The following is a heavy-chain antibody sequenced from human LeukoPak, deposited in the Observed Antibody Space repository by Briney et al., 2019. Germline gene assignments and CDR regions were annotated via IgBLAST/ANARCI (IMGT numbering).Heavy chain of an antibody. J-gene: IGHJ4*02. Sequence: SGGSLRLSCAASGFTFSSYAMSWVRQAPGKGLEWVSAISGSGGSTYYAASVKGRFTTSRDNSKNTLYLQMNSLRAEDTAVYYCAKTTVDTAMVNFDYWGLGTLVTVSS. CDR3: AKTTVDTAMVNFDY. D-gene: IGHD5-18*01. CDR1: GFTFSSYA. CDR2: ISGSGGST. V-gene: IGHV3-23*01.